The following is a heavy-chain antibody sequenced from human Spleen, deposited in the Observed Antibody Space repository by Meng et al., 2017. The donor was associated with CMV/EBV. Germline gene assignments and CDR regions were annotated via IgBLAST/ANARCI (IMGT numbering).Heavy chain of an antibody. CDR1: GFTFSSYA. D-gene: IGHD1-26*01. V-gene: IGHV3-30*02. CDR3: VGGNYLDSFDI. J-gene: IGHJ3*02. Sequence: GGSLRLSCAASGFTFSSYAMHWVRQAPGKGLEWVAFIWYDGSNKYYADSVKGRFTISRDNSKNTLFLQMNSLRAEDTAVYYCVGGNYLDSFDIWGRGTLVTVSS. CDR2: IWYDGSNK.